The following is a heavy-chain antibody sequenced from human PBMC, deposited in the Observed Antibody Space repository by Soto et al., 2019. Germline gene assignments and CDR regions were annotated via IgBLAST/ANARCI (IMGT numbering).Heavy chain of an antibody. CDR3: AIDTFVPGDYEAH. V-gene: IGHV3-33*01. CDR2: IWYDGSNK. CDR1: GFTFSSYG. Sequence: LRLSCASSGFTFSSYGMHWVRQAPGKGLEWVAVIWYDGSNKYYAGSVKGRFTISRDNSKNTLYLQIDSLRAEDTAVYYCAIDTFVPGDYEAHWGKGTLVTVPS. J-gene: IGHJ4*02. D-gene: IGHD4-17*01.